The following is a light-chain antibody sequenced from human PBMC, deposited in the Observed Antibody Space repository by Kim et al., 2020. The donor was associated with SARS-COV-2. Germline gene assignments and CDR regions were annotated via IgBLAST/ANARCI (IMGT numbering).Light chain of an antibody. J-gene: IGLJ2*01. CDR3: QSYDSSNHVV. Sequence: KTGTISCTGSSGSISSNDGQWYQQRPGSAPTTVIYEDNQRPSGVPDRFSGSIDSSSNSASLTISGLKTEDEADYYCQSYDSSNHVVFGGGTQLTVL. CDR2: EDN. V-gene: IGLV6-57*02. CDR1: SGSISSND.